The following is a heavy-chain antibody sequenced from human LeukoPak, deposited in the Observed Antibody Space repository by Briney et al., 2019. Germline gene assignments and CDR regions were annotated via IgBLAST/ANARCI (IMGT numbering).Heavy chain of an antibody. Sequence: SQTLSLTCTVSGGSISSGGYYWSWIRQPPGKGLEWIGYIYHSGSTYYNPSLKSRVTISVDRSKNQFSLKLSSVTAADTAVYYCARDVHKSSGRFLEGFDPWGQGTLVTVSS. CDR1: GGSISSGGYY. V-gene: IGHV4-30-2*01. CDR3: ARDVHKSSGRFLEGFDP. D-gene: IGHD3-3*01. CDR2: IYHSGST. J-gene: IGHJ5*02.